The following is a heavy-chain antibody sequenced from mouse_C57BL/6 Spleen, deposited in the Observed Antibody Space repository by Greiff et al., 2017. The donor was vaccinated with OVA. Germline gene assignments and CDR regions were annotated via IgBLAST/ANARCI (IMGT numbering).Heavy chain of an antibody. CDR3: ARNDYDERFAY. D-gene: IGHD2-4*01. CDR1: GYTFTSYW. CDR2: IDPSDSYT. J-gene: IGHJ3*01. V-gene: IGHV1-69*01. Sequence: VQLQQPGAELVMPGASVKLSCKASGYTFTSYWMHWVKQRPGQGLEWIGEIDPSDSYTNYNQKFKGKSTLTVDKSSSTAYMQLSSLTSEDSAVYYCARNDYDERFAYWGQGTLVTVSA.